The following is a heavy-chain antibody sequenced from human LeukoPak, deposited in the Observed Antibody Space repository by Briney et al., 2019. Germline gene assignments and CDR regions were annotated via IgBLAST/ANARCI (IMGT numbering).Heavy chain of an antibody. D-gene: IGHD3-22*01. J-gene: IGHJ4*02. CDR2: IIPIFGTA. CDR3: ARVRDYYDSSGYHLAYYFDY. Sequence: SVKVSCKASGGTFSSYAISWVRQAPGQGLEWMGGIIPIFGTANYAQKFQGRVTITADESTSAAYMELSSLRSEDTAMYYCARVRDYYDSSGYHLAYYFDYWGQGTLVIVSS. V-gene: IGHV1-69*13. CDR1: GGTFSSYA.